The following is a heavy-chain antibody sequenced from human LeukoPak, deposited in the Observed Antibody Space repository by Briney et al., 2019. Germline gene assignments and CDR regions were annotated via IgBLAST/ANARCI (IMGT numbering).Heavy chain of an antibody. CDR1: GGSFSGYY. J-gene: IGHJ4*02. D-gene: IGHD6-13*01. CDR2: INHSGST. Sequence: SETLSLTCAVYGGSFSGYYWSWIRQPPGKGLEWIGEINHSGSTNYNPFLKSRVTISVDTSKNQFSLKLSSVTAADTAVYYCARGDSSSWYYFDYWGQGTLVTVSS. V-gene: IGHV4-34*01. CDR3: ARGDSSSWYYFDY.